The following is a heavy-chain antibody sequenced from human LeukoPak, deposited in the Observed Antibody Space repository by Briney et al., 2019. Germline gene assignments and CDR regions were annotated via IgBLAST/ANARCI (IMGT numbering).Heavy chain of an antibody. D-gene: IGHD3-3*01. CDR1: GYTFTSYD. V-gene: IGHV1-8*01. CDR3: ARPYDFWSGYLMN. Sequence: ASVKVSCKASGYTFTSYDINWVRQATGQGLEWMGWMNPNSGNTGYAQKFQGRVAMTRNTSISAAYMELSSLRSEDTAVYYCARPYDFWSGYLMNWGQGTLVTVSS. J-gene: IGHJ4*02. CDR2: MNPNSGNT.